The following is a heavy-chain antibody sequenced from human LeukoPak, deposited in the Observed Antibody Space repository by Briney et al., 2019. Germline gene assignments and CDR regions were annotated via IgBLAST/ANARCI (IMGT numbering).Heavy chain of an antibody. V-gene: IGHV1-2*02. CDR1: GYSFTGYY. J-gene: IGHJ4*02. CDR3: ARPSSGYEGYYFDY. D-gene: IGHD5-12*01. CDR2: INPNSGGT. Sequence: ASVKVSCKASGYSFTGYYMHWVRQAPGQGLEWMGWINPNSGGTKYAQKFQGRVTMTRDTSISTAYMELSRLRSDDTAVYYCARPSSGYEGYYFDYWGQGTLVTVSS.